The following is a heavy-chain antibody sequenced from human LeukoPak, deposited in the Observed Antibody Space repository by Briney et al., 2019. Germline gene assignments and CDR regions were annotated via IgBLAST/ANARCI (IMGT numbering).Heavy chain of an antibody. J-gene: IGHJ4*02. CDR1: GYTFTSYG. CDR3: ARDHYDFWSAWRTEPFDY. V-gene: IGHV1-18*01. CDR2: ISAYNGNT. D-gene: IGHD3-3*01. Sequence: ASVKVSCKASGYTFTSYGISWVRQAPGQGLEWMGWISAYNGNTNYAQKLQGRVTMTTDTSTSTAYMELRSLRSDDTAVYYCARDHYDFWSAWRTEPFDYWGQGTLVTVSS.